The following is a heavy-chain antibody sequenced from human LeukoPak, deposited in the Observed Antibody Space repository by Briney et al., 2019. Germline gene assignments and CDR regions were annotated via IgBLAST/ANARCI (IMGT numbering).Heavy chain of an antibody. CDR2: IYYSGST. CDR3: VRVGYGYCYLFWYDP. D-gene: IGHD5-18*01. CDR1: GASISRYY. V-gene: IGHV4-59*01. Sequence: SETLSLTYTVSGASISRYYWSWTRQPPGKGLEWIGHIYYSGSTDYNPSLKSRVSISVDTSKNQFSLKVSSVTAADTPVYYCVRVGYGYCYLFWYDPPGQGTLVTVSS. J-gene: IGHJ5*02.